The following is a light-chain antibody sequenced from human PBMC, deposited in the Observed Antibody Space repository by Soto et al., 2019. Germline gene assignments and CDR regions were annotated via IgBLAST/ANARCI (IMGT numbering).Light chain of an antibody. CDR3: QQYGSSAWT. Sequence: EIVLTQSPGTLSLSPGERATLSYRASQSVSSSYLAWYQQTPGQAPRLLIYGASSRATGIPDRFSGSGSGTDFTLTISRLEAEDFAVYYCQQYGSSAWTFGQGTKVEIK. J-gene: IGKJ1*01. V-gene: IGKV3-20*01. CDR1: QSVSSSY. CDR2: GAS.